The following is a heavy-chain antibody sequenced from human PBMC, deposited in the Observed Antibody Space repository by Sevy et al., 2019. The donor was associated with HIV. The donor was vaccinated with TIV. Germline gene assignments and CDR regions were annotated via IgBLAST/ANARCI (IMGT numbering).Heavy chain of an antibody. CDR1: GGSFSGYY. J-gene: IGHJ4*02. CDR2: INHSGST. CDR3: ASGLRFLEWYPPDY. Sequence: SETLSLTCAVYGGSFSGYYWSWIRQPPGKGLEWIGEINHSGSTNYNPSLKSRVTISVDTSKNQFSLKLSSVTAADTAVYYCASGLRFLEWYPPDYWGQGTLVTVSS. D-gene: IGHD3-3*01. V-gene: IGHV4-34*01.